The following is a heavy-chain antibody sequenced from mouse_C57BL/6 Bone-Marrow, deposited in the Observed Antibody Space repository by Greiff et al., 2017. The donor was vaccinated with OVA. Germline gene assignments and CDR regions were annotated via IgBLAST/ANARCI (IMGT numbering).Heavy chain of an antibody. V-gene: IGHV5-9-1*02. CDR1: GFTFSSYA. J-gene: IGHJ2*01. CDR3: TRDRTVYYFDY. Sequence: EVQLVESGEGLVKPGGSLKLSCAASGFTFSSYAMSWVRQTPEQRLEWVAYISSGGDYIYYADTVKGRFTISRDNARNTLYLQMSSLKAEDTARYYWTRDRTVYYFDYWGQGTTLTVSS. CDR2: ISSGGDYI.